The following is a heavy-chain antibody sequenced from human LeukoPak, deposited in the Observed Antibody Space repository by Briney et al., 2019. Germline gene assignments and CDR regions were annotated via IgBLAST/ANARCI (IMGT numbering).Heavy chain of an antibody. Sequence: PGGSLRLSCAASGFTFSSYEMNWVRQAPGKGLEWVSYISSSGSTIYYADSVKGRFTISRDNSKNTLYLQMNSLRAEDTAVYYCAKVGYYNDSSGYYLDYFDYWGQGTLVTVSS. CDR2: ISSSGSTI. D-gene: IGHD3-22*01. V-gene: IGHV3-48*03. CDR1: GFTFSSYE. CDR3: AKVGYYNDSSGYYLDYFDY. J-gene: IGHJ4*02.